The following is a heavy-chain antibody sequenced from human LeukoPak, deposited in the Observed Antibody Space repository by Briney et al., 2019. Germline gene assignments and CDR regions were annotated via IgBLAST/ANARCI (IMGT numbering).Heavy chain of an antibody. CDR3: ARVIGSYGDSAY. CDR2: IASSSSSM. J-gene: IGHJ4*02. CDR1: GFTFSSFS. D-gene: IGHD4-17*01. Sequence: GGSLRPSCAPSGFTFSSFSMTWVRQAPGKGLEWISYIASSSSSMYYEDFVKGRFTISRDNAKNSLYLQMNSLTAEDTAVYYCARVIGSYGDSAYWGQGTLVTVSS. V-gene: IGHV3-48*04.